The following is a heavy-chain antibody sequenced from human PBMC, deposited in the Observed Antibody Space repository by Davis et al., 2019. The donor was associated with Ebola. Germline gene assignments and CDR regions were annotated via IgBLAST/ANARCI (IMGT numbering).Heavy chain of an antibody. D-gene: IGHD3-10*01. J-gene: IGHJ4*02. CDR3: ARREGLGLWFGEWSLDY. V-gene: IGHV4-4*02. Sequence: PSETLSLTCAVSGGSISSSNWWSWVRQPPGKGLEWIGEIYHSGSTNYNPSLKSRVTISVDKSKNQFSLKLSSVTAADTAVYYCARREGLGLWFGEWSLDYWGQGTLVTVSS. CDR1: GGSISSSNW. CDR2: IYHSGST.